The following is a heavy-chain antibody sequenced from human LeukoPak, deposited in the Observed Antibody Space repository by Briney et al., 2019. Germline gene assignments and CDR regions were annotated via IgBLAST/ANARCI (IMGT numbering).Heavy chain of an antibody. J-gene: IGHJ4*02. CDR2: ISGSGGST. D-gene: IGHD1-26*01. V-gene: IGHV3-23*01. CDR1: GFTFSSYW. Sequence: GGSLRLSCAASGFTFSSYWMHWVRQVPGKGLEWVSAISGSGGSTYYADSVKGRFTISRDNSKNTLYLQMNSLRAEDTAVYYCAKDRVAIVGATFDYWGQGTLVTVSS. CDR3: AKDRVAIVGATFDY.